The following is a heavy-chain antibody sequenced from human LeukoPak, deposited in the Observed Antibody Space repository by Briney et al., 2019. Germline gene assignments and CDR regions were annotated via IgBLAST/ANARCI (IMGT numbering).Heavy chain of an antibody. V-gene: IGHV3-23*01. CDR1: RFTFSSYA. J-gene: IGHJ6*03. D-gene: IGHD4-11*01. CDR3: ARRSVTIYYMDV. CDR2: ISGGGIST. Sequence: GGSLRLSCAASRFTFSSYAMTWVRQAPGKGLEWVSAISGGGISTYYADSVKGRFTISRDNAKNSLYLQMNSLRAEDTAVYYCARRSVTIYYMDVWGKGTTVTISS.